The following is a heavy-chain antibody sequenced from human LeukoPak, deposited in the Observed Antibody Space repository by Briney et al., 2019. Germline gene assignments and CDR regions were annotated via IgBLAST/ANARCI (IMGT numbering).Heavy chain of an antibody. CDR1: GFTFSSSA. J-gene: IGHJ5*02. CDR2: ISYDGSNK. D-gene: IGHD2-2*01. V-gene: IGHV3-30*04. Sequence: GGSLRLSCAASGFTFSSSAMHWVRQAPGKGLEWVAVISYDGSNKYYADSVKGRFTISRDNSKNTLYLQMNSLRAEDTAVYYCARGRIVVVPAAMDWFDPWGQGTLVTVSS. CDR3: ARGRIVVVPAAMDWFDP.